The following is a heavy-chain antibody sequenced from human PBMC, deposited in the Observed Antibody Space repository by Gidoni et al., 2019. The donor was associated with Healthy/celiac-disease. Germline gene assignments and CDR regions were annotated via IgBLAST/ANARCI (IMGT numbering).Heavy chain of an antibody. CDR3: ARFSYRSPTYYGMDV. D-gene: IGHD6-13*01. V-gene: IGHV3-30*01. J-gene: IGHJ6*02. Sequence: GRFTISRDNSKNTLYLQMNSLRAEDTAVYYCARFSYRSPTYYGMDVWGQGTTVTVSS.